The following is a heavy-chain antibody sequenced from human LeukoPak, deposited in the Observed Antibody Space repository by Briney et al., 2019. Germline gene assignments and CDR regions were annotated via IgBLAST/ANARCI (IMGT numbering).Heavy chain of an antibody. CDR3: ARLGDYSDFDRGPIDY. J-gene: IGHJ4*02. V-gene: IGHV3-21*01. Sequence: GSLRLSCAASGFTFNRYTLNWVRQAPGKGLEWVASISSSSSYIYYADPVKGRFTISRHNAKNSVYLEMNSLRVDDTAVYYCARLGDYSDFDRGPIDYWGQGTLVTVAS. CDR2: ISSSSSYI. D-gene: IGHD5-12*01. CDR1: GFTFNRYT.